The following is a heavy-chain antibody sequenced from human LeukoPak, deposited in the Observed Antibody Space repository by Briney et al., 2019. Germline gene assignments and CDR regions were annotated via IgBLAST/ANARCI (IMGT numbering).Heavy chain of an antibody. V-gene: IGHV3-43*02. CDR1: GFSVSSNY. D-gene: IGHD6-13*01. CDR2: INKDGDRT. Sequence: GGSLRLSCAASGFSVSSNYMNWVRQAPGKGLEWVSLINKDGDRTYYADSVEGRFTISRDNSKNSLYLQMNSLTTEDTALYYCAKEVRGSSWTGFDSWGQGTQVTVSS. J-gene: IGHJ4*02. CDR3: AKEVRGSSWTGFDS.